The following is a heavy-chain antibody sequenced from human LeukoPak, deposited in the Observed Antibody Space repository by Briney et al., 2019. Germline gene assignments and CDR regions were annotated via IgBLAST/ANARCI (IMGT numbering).Heavy chain of an antibody. V-gene: IGHV3-23*01. D-gene: IGHD3-10*01. CDR2: ISGSGGST. CDR3: LKVVYYGSEYFDY. CDR1: GFVFSSFA. Sequence: GGSLRLSCTASGFVFSSFAMGWVRQAPGKGLEWVSAISGSGGSTYYADSVKGRFTISRDNSKNTLYLQMNSLRADDTAVHYCLKVVYYGSEYFDYWGQGTLVTVSS. J-gene: IGHJ4*02.